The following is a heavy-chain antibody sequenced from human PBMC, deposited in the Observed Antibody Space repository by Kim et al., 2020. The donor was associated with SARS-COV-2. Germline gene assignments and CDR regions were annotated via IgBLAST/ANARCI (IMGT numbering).Heavy chain of an antibody. V-gene: IGHV1-46*01. CDR1: GYTFTSYY. D-gene: IGHD3-10*01. J-gene: IGHJ4*02. CDR3: ARDLGYYYGSGSYALGGSAPWVYFDY. Sequence: ASVKVSCKASGYTFTSYYMHWVRQAPGQGLEWMGIINPSGGSTSYAQKFQGRVTMTRDTSTSTVYMELSSLRSEDTAVYYCARDLGYYYGSGSYALGGSAPWVYFDYWGQGTLVTDSS. CDR2: INPSGGST.